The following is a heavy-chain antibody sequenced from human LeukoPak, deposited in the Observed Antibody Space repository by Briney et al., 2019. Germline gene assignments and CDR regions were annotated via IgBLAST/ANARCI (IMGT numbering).Heavy chain of an antibody. CDR1: GGSFSGYY. V-gene: IGHV4-34*01. D-gene: IGHD3-10*01. J-gene: IGHJ4*02. CDR3: ARLGVRGVIDY. Sequence: SETLSLTCAVYGGSFSGYYWSWIRQPPGKGLEWIGEINHSGSTNYNPSLKSRVTISVDTSKNQFSLKLSSVTAADTAVYYCARLGVRGVIDYWGQGTLVTVSS. CDR2: INHSGST.